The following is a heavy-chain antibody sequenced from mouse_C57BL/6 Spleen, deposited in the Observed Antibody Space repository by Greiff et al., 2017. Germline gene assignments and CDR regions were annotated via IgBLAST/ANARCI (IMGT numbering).Heavy chain of an antibody. Sequence: EVQLVESGPALVKPGDSVKISCKASGYSFTGYFMNWVMQSHGKSLEWIGRINPYNGDTFYNQKFKGKATLTVDKSSSTAHMELRMLTSEVSAVYCCARYRDGSSLDDWGQGTTVTAST. CDR3: ARYRDGSSLDD. CDR1: GYSFTGYF. D-gene: IGHD1-1*01. J-gene: IGHJ2*01. CDR2: INPYNGDT. V-gene: IGHV1-20*01.